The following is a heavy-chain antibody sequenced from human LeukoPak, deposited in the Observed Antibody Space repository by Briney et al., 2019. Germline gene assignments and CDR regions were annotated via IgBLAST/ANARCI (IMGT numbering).Heavy chain of an antibody. V-gene: IGHV4-61*01. CDR1: GGSVSSRSYY. Sequence: SETLSLTCTVSGGSVSSRSYYWGWIRQPPGKGLEWIGYIYYSGSTNYNPSLKSRVTISVDTSKNQFSLKLSSVTAADTAVYYCARNYGSGSHFDYWGQGTLVTVSS. J-gene: IGHJ4*02. CDR3: ARNYGSGSHFDY. D-gene: IGHD3-10*01. CDR2: IYYSGST.